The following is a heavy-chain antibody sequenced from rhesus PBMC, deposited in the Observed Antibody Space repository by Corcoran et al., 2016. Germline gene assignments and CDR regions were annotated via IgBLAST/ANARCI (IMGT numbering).Heavy chain of an antibody. CDR2: ISGSGGSN. CDR1: GASIRSNN. J-gene: IGHJ4*01. CDR3: ARGGYGYPFDF. D-gene: IGHD5-36*01. Sequence: QLQLQESGPGLVKPSETLSLTCAVSGASIRSNNWSWIRQPPGKRLEWIGRISGSGGSNDYNPSLKSRVTISTDTSKNQFSLKLSSMTAADTAVYYCARGGYGYPFDFWGQGVLVTVSS. V-gene: IGHV4-173*01.